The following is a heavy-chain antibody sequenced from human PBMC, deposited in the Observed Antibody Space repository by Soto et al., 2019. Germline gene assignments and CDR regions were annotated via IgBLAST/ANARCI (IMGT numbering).Heavy chain of an antibody. J-gene: IGHJ4*02. Sequence: EVQLLESGGGLVQPGGSLRLSREASGFSFSNYALSWVRQSPGKGLEWVSTFSAGGRAYYADSVKGRFTIAKDTSKNTLHLQASSLRAEDTAVYYCAKESMPEHYGDTLFDYWGQGTRVTVSS. CDR2: FSAGGRA. CDR1: GFSFSNYA. CDR3: AKESMPEHYGDTLFDY. V-gene: IGHV3-23*01. D-gene: IGHD4-17*01.